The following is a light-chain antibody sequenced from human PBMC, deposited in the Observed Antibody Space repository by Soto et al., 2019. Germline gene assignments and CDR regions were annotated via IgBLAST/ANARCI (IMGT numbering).Light chain of an antibody. V-gene: IGKV3-20*01. J-gene: IGKJ4*01. CDR2: GAS. CDR3: QQYASSPLT. Sequence: EIVLTQSPGTLSLSPGERATLSCRASQSVGRNFLAWYQQKAGQAPRLLIHGASNRATGIPDRFSGSGSGTDFSLAISRLEPEDCAVYYCQQYASSPLTFGGGTKVE. CDR1: QSVGRNF.